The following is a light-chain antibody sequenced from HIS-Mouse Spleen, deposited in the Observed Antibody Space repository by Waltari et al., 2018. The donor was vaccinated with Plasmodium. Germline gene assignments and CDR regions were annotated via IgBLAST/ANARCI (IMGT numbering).Light chain of an antibody. Sequence: AIRIKQSQSSFSASTGDRVTITCRANQGIISYLAWYQQKPVKAPKLLIYAASTLQSGVPSRFSCSGSGTDFTLTISCLQSEDFATYYCQQYYSYPLTFGGGTKVEIK. J-gene: IGKJ4*01. CDR3: QQYYSYPLT. CDR1: QGIISY. CDR2: AAS. V-gene: IGKV1-8*01.